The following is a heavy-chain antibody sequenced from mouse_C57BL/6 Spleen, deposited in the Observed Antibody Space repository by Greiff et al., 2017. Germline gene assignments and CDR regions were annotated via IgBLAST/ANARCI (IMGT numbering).Heavy chain of an antibody. CDR1: GYTFTSYW. D-gene: IGHD2-4*01. J-gene: IGHJ4*01. Sequence: QVQLQQPGAELVKPGASVKLSCKASGYTFTSYWMHWVKQRPGQGLEWIGMIHPNCGSTNYNEKFKSKATLTVDKSSSTAYMQLSSLTSEDSAVYYCAPESPYYDYDYAMDYWGQGTSVTVSS. CDR2: IHPNCGST. CDR3: APESPYYDYDYAMDY. V-gene: IGHV1-64*01.